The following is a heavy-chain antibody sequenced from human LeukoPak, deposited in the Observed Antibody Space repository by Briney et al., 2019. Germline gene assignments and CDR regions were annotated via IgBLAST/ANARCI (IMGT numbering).Heavy chain of an antibody. J-gene: IGHJ4*02. D-gene: IGHD2-15*01. CDR1: AFTFRSYG. CDR3: ARDWWGVTKLDY. CDR2: IKQDGSER. Sequence: PGGSLRLSCAASAFTFRSYGMHWVRQAPGKGLEWVANIKQDGSERYYVDSVKGRFTISRDNAKNSLYLQMNSLRAEDTAVYYCARDWWGVTKLDYWGQGTLVTVSS. V-gene: IGHV3-7*01.